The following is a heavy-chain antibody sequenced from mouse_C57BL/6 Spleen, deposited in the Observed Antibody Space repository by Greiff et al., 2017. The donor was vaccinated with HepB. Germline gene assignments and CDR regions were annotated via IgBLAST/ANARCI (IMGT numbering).Heavy chain of an antibody. CDR2: ISSGSSTI. D-gene: IGHD1-1*01. J-gene: IGHJ3*01. CDR1: GFTFSDYG. V-gene: IGHV5-17*01. CDR3: ARATTVVRFAY. Sequence: EVKVVESGGGLVKPGGSLKLSCAASGFTFSDYGMHWVRQAPEKGLEWVAYISSGSSTIYYADTVKGRFTISRDNAKNTLFLQMTSLRSEDTAMYYCARATTVVRFAYWGQGTLVTVSA.